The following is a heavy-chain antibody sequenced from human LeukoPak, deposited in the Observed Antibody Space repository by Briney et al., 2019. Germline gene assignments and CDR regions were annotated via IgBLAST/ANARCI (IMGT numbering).Heavy chain of an antibody. CDR3: ARPLRYFDWFSVPGWFDP. D-gene: IGHD3-9*01. CDR2: VSGSGGST. J-gene: IGHJ5*02. CDR1: GFTFSTYG. Sequence: GGSLRLSCAAFGFTFSTYGMSWVRQAPGKGLEWVSVVSGSGGSTYYAASVKGRFTISRDNSKNTLYLQMNSLRAEDTAVYYCARPLRYFDWFSVPGWFDPWGQGTLVTVSS. V-gene: IGHV3-23*01.